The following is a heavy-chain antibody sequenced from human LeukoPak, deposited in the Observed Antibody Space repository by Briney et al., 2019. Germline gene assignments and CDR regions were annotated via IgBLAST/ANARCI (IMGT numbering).Heavy chain of an antibody. D-gene: IGHD4-17*01. Sequence: PGGSLRLSCAASGFTLSNYGIHWVRQAPGKGLEWVAVISYDGTRPYYTDSVKGHFTISRDNSKNTVYLQMSTLRADDTAVYYCAKGAVTTLKNWYLDLWGRGTLVTVSS. CDR3: AKGAVTTLKNWYLDL. J-gene: IGHJ2*01. CDR2: ISYDGTRP. CDR1: GFTLSNYG. V-gene: IGHV3-30*18.